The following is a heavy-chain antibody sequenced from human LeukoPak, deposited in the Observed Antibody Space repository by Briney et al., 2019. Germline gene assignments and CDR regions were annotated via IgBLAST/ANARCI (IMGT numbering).Heavy chain of an antibody. Sequence: SETLSLTCTVSGGSISSYYWNWIRQPPGKGLEWIGYIYDSGSTNCNPSLKNRVTISVDTSKNQSSLKLSSVTAADTAVYYCARGSAVTYYYFDYWGQGTLVTVSS. CDR3: ARGSAVTYYYFDY. CDR1: GGSISSYY. V-gene: IGHV4-59*01. J-gene: IGHJ4*02. CDR2: IYDSGST. D-gene: IGHD4-17*01.